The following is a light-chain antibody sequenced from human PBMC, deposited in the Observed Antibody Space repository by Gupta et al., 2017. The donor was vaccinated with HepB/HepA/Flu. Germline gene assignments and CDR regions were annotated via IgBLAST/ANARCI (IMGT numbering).Light chain of an antibody. CDR3: GTWDSSLSAVV. Sequence: QSVLTQPPSVSAAPGQNVAIPCSGSPSNIGKNYVFWLQQFPGTAPTLLIYENTKRPSGIPDRFSGSNSGTSATLAITGLQTGDETDYYCGTWDSSLSAVVFGGGTKLTVL. CDR2: ENT. CDR1: PSNIGKNY. V-gene: IGLV1-51*01. J-gene: IGLJ2*01.